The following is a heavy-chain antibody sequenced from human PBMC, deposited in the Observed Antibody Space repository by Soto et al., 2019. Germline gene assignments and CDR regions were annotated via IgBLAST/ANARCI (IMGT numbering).Heavy chain of an antibody. V-gene: IGHV1-2*02. J-gene: IGHJ4*02. Sequence: QVQLVQSGAEVKKPGASVKVSCKASGYIFTGYYMHWVRQAPGQGLEWMGWINPDSGGTNFDQKFQGRVTMTRDTSISKAYMELSSLRSDDTAVYYCAREVAPFNVDHWGEGTLVTVSS. CDR2: INPDSGGT. D-gene: IGHD5-12*01. CDR1: GYIFTGYY. CDR3: AREVAPFNVDH.